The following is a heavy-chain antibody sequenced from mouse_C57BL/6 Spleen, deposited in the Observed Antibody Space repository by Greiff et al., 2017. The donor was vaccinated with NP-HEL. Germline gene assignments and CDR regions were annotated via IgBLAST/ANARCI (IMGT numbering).Heavy chain of an antibody. Sequence: DVQLVESGGGLVKPGGSLKLSCAASGFTFSDYGMHWVRQAPEKGLEWVAYISSGSSTIYYADTVKGRFTISRDNAKNNLFLQMTSLRSEDTAMYYCARDGYYSMDYWGQGTSVTVSS. D-gene: IGHD2-3*01. V-gene: IGHV5-17*01. CDR2: ISSGSSTI. CDR3: ARDGYYSMDY. CDR1: GFTFSDYG. J-gene: IGHJ4*01.